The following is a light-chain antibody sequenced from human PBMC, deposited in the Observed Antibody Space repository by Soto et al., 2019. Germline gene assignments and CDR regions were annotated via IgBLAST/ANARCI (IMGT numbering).Light chain of an antibody. CDR3: CSYAGSSTFVI. Sequence: QSALTQPRSVSGSPGQSVTISCTGTSSDVGGYNYVSWYQQHPGKAPKLMILEDNKRPSGVSNRFSGSKSGNTASLTISGLQAEDEADYYCCSYAGSSTFVIFGGGTKVTVL. CDR2: EDN. V-gene: IGLV2-11*01. CDR1: SSDVGGYNY. J-gene: IGLJ2*01.